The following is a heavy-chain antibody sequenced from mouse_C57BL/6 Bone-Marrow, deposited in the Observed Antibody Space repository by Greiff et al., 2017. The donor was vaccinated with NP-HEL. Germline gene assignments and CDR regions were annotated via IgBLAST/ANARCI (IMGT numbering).Heavy chain of an antibody. CDR3: ARDRWVTGTYFDY. J-gene: IGHJ2*01. D-gene: IGHD4-1*01. Sequence: DVHLVESGGGLVKPGGSLKLSCAASGFTFSSYAMSWVRQTPEKRLEWVATISDGGSYTYYPDNVKGRFTISRDNAKNNLYLQMSHLKSEDTAMYYCARDRWVTGTYFDYWGQGTTLTVSS. V-gene: IGHV5-4*01. CDR2: ISDGGSYT. CDR1: GFTFSSYA.